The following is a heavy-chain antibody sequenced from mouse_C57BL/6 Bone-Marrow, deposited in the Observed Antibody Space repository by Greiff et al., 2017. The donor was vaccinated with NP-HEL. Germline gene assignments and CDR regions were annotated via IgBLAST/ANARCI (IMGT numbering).Heavy chain of an antibody. CDR1: GYTFTDYY. Sequence: EVQLQQSGPELVKPGASVKISCKASGYTFTDYYMNWVKQSHGKSLEWIGDIHPNNGGTSYNQKFKGKATLTVDKSSSTAYMELRSLTSEDSAVYYCARGGPWGQGTLVTVSA. V-gene: IGHV1-26*01. J-gene: IGHJ3*01. CDR2: IHPNNGGT. CDR3: ARGGP.